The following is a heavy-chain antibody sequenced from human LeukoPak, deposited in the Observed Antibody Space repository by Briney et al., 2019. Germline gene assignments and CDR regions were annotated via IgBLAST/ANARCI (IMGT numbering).Heavy chain of an antibody. Sequence: GGSLRLSCAASGFTFSSYEMNWVRQAPGKGLEWVSYISSSGSTIYYADSVKGRFTISRDNAKNSLYLQMNSLRGEDTALYYCAKTSAYTWRIDYWGQGTLVTVSS. V-gene: IGHV3-48*03. D-gene: IGHD1-1*01. CDR1: GFTFSSYE. CDR2: ISSSGSTI. CDR3: AKTSAYTWRIDY. J-gene: IGHJ4*02.